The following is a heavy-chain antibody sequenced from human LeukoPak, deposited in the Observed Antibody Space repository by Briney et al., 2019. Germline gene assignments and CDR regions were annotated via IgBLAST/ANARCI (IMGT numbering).Heavy chain of an antibody. J-gene: IGHJ4*02. Sequence: PGRSLRLSCAASGFTFSLFGMHWVRQAPGKGLEWVALIPYDGSNKWYADSVEGRFTTSRDNSKNTLYLQMSSLRAEDTAVYYCATDEPGISATRPDYWGQGTLVSVSS. V-gene: IGHV3-30*03. D-gene: IGHD6-19*01. CDR2: IPYDGSNK. CDR1: GFTFSLFG. CDR3: ATDEPGISATRPDY.